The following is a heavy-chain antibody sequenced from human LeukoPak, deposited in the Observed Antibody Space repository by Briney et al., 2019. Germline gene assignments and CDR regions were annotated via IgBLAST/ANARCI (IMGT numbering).Heavy chain of an antibody. CDR2: INSDGSIT. V-gene: IGHV3-74*01. J-gene: IGHJ4*02. Sequence: GGSLRLSCAASGFTFSNYAMNWVRQVPGKGLLWVSHINSDGSITDYADSVKGRFTISRDNARNTLSLQMDSLRVEDTAVYYCARNPSGDYDYWGQGALVTVSS. CDR1: GFTFSNYA. CDR3: ARNPSGDYDY. D-gene: IGHD2-15*01.